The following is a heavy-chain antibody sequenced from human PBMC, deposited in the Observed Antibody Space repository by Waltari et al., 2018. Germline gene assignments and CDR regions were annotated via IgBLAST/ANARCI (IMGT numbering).Heavy chain of an antibody. J-gene: IGHJ3*01. CDR2: ISNSGRT. Sequence: QVQLQESGPGLVRPSETLSLTCTVSGGSVGRYYWSWIRRPPGKGLEWIGYISNSGRTNYNPSLKSRVTILLDRSKNQFSLKLSSVTAADTAVYYCARDNYDISTSYYREDAFDFWGQGTMVTVSS. V-gene: IGHV4-59*02. CDR1: GGSVGRYY. D-gene: IGHD3-9*01. CDR3: ARDNYDISTSYYREDAFDF.